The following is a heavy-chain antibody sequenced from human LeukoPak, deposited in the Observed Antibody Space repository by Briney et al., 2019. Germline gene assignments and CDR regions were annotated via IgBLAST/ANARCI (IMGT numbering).Heavy chain of an antibody. J-gene: IGHJ4*02. D-gene: IGHD1-26*01. Sequence: SETLSLTCAVSGESVNSRFWWSWVRQPPGKGLEWIGEFHHSGSTNYNPSLKSRVTISVDKSKNQFSLNFNSMSAADSAVYYCAANGYYTIEYWGQGTLVTVSS. CDR2: FHHSGST. CDR3: AANGYYTIEY. CDR1: GESVNSRFW. V-gene: IGHV4-4*02.